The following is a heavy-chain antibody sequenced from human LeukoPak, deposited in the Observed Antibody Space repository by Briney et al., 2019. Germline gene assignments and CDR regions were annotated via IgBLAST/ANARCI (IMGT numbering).Heavy chain of an antibody. V-gene: IGHV4-4*02. CDR1: GGSISSSNW. CDR3: ARRVGFYGSGSLNYFDP. CDR2: IYHSGST. D-gene: IGHD3-10*01. J-gene: IGHJ5*01. Sequence: PSGTLSLTCAVSGGSISSSNWWSWVRQPPGKGLEWIGEIYHSGSTNYNPSLKSRVTISVDKSKNQFSLKLTSVTAADTAVYFCARRVGFYGSGSLNYFDPWGQGVLVSVSS.